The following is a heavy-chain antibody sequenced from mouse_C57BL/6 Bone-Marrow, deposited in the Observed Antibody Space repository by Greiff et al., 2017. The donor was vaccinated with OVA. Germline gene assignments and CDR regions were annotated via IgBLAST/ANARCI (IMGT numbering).Heavy chain of an antibody. CDR1: GYTFTSYW. Sequence: VQLQQPGAKLVMPGASVKLSCKASGYTFTSYWMHWVKQRPGQGLEWIGRIDPEDGDTEYAPKFQGKATMTADTSSNTAYLQLSSLTSEDTAVYYCTTRGLLLRSLFAYWGQGTLVTVSA. D-gene: IGHD1-1*01. V-gene: IGHV14-1*01. CDR2: IDPEDGDT. CDR3: TTRGLLLRSLFAY. J-gene: IGHJ3*01.